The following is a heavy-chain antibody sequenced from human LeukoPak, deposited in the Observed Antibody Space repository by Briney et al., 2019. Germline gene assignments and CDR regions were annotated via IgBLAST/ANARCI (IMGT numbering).Heavy chain of an antibody. CDR2: FDPEDGET. J-gene: IGHJ4*02. V-gene: IGHV1-24*01. CDR1: GGTFSSYA. D-gene: IGHD6-19*01. Sequence: GASVKVSCKASGGTFSSYAISWVRQAPGKGLEWMGGFDPEDGETIYAQKFQGRVTMTEDTSTDTAYMELSSLRSEDTAVYYCATVMGIAVAGGSWFDYWGQGTLVTVSS. CDR3: ATVMGIAVAGGSWFDY.